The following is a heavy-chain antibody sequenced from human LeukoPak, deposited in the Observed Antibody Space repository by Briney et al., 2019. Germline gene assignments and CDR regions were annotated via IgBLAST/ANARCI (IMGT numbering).Heavy chain of an antibody. V-gene: IGHV3-23*01. CDR3: TRDRGGSPTDVFDY. CDR2: ITDVGDI. D-gene: IGHD2-15*01. J-gene: IGHJ4*02. CDR1: GLTFSKSA. Sequence: GESLRLSCAASGLTFSKSALTWVRQAPGKGLEWVSTITDVGDIFYTYSVRGRFTISRDNSKNTVYMQMDGLRAEDTAVYYCTRDRGGSPTDVFDYWGQGTLVTVSS.